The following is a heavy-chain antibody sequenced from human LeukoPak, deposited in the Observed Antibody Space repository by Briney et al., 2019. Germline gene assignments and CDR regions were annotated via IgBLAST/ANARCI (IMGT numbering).Heavy chain of an antibody. CDR1: GYTFTSYG. Sequence: ASVKVSCKASGYTFTSYGISWVRQAPGQGLEWKGWISAYNGNTNYAQKLQGRVTMTTDTSTSTAYMELRSLRSDDTAVYYCARSYCSSTSCYANWSDPWGQGTLVTVSS. V-gene: IGHV1-18*01. D-gene: IGHD2-2*01. CDR2: ISAYNGNT. J-gene: IGHJ5*02. CDR3: ARSYCSSTSCYANWSDP.